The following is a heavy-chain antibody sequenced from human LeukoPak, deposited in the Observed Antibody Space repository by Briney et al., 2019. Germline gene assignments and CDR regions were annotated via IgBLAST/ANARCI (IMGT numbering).Heavy chain of an antibody. V-gene: IGHV1-18*01. J-gene: IGHJ6*03. Sequence: ASVRVSCKAYGYNFATSGIGWVRQAPGQGLEWLGWISDYNGNTKSAPKLQGRVTMTTDTSTDTAYLELGSLRVDDTAIYYCARDLGPYTGSYYSYYHYMDVWGEGTSVTVSS. CDR1: GYNFATSG. CDR2: ISDYNGNT. CDR3: ARDLGPYTGSYYSYYHYMDV. D-gene: IGHD1-26*01.